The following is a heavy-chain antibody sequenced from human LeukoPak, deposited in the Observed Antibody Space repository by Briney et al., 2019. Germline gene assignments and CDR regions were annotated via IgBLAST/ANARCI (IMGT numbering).Heavy chain of an antibody. V-gene: IGHV3-48*04. Sequence: PGGSLRLSCAASGFTFSSYSMNWVRQAPGKGLEWVSYISSRGTTIDYADSVKGRFTISRDNAKNSLYLQMNSLRAEDTAVYYCARELNLAYWGQGILVIVSS. CDR1: GFTFSSYS. CDR2: ISSRGTTI. CDR3: ARELNLAY. J-gene: IGHJ4*02.